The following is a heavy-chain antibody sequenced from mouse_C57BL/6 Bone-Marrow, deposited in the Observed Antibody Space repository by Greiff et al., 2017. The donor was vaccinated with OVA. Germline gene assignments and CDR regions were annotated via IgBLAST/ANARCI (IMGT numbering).Heavy chain of an antibody. CDR3: ARAGIYYGYDGFAY. CDR1: GYSITSGHY. V-gene: IGHV3-6*01. CDR2: ISYDGSN. J-gene: IGHJ3*01. D-gene: IGHD2-2*01. Sequence: EVKLQESGPGLVKPSQSLSLTCSVTGYSITSGHYWNWIRQFPGNKLEWMGYISYDGSNNYNPSLKNRISITRDTSKNQFFLKLNSVTTEDTATYYCARAGIYYGYDGFAYWGQGTLVTVSA.